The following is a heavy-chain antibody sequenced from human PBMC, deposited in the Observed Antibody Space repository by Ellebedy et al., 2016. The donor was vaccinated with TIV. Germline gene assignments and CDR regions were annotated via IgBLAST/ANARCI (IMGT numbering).Heavy chain of an antibody. CDR1: GFTFHYYV. Sequence: PGGSLRLSCAASGFTFHYYVMHWVRQAPGKGLEWVSGISWNSGSIGYADSVKGRFTISRDNAKNSLYLQMNSLRAADTALYYCALLSGETGAGDAFDVWGQGTMVTVSS. D-gene: IGHD1-14*01. CDR3: ALLSGETGAGDAFDV. V-gene: IGHV3-9*01. CDR2: ISWNSGSI. J-gene: IGHJ3*01.